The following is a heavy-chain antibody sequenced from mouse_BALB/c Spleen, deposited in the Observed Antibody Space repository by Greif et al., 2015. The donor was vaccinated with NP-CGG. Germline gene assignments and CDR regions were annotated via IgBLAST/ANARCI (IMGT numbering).Heavy chain of an antibody. CDR2: IDPADGNS. Sequence: EVQLQQSGAELVKPGASVKLSCTASGFNVKDTYMHWVKQRPEQGLEWIGRIDPADGNSKYDPKFQGKATITADTSSNRAYLQLSSLTSEDTAVYYGAPYYYGTSVFAYWGQGTLVTVSA. D-gene: IGHD1-1*01. V-gene: IGHV14-3*02. J-gene: IGHJ3*01. CDR3: APYYYGTSVFAY. CDR1: GFNVKDTY.